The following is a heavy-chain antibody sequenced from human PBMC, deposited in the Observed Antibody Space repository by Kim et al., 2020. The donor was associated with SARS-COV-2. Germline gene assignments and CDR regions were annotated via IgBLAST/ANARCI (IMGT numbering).Heavy chain of an antibody. D-gene: IGHD2-15*01. CDR3: ARGRAPAAFAFDI. CDR1: GDRVSSNSAA. V-gene: IGHV6-1*01. CDR2: TYYRSKWYN. Sequence: SQTLSLTCAISGDRVSSNSAAWTWIRQSPSRGLEWLGRTYYRSKWYNDYAVSVKSRITINPDTSKNQFSLQLNSVTPEDTAVYYCARGRAPAAFAFDIWGQGTMVTVSS. J-gene: IGHJ3*02.